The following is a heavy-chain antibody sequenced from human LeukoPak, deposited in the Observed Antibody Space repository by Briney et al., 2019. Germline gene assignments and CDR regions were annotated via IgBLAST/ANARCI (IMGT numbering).Heavy chain of an antibody. Sequence: RASETLSLTCTVSGGSISSSTYYWGWIRQPPGKGLEWIGSIYYSGSTYYNPSLKSRVTISVDTSKNQFFLKLSSVTAADTAVYYCARLAAPARSFDYWGQGTLVTVSS. CDR2: IYYSGST. CDR1: GGSISSSTYY. J-gene: IGHJ4*02. D-gene: IGHD6-25*01. CDR3: ARLAAPARSFDY. V-gene: IGHV4-39*01.